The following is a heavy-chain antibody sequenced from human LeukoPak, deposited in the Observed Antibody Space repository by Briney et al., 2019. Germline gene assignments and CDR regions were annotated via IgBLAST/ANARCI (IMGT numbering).Heavy chain of an antibody. V-gene: IGHV3-21*01. Sequence: GGSLRLSCAASGFTFGSYSMNWVRQAPGKGLEWVSSISSSSYIYYADSVKGRFTISRGNAKNSLYLQMNSLRAEDTAVYYCARVAGYSSGWLKYWGQGTLVTVSS. CDR3: ARVAGYSSGWLKY. CDR1: GFTFGSYS. D-gene: IGHD6-19*01. J-gene: IGHJ4*02. CDR2: ISSSSYI.